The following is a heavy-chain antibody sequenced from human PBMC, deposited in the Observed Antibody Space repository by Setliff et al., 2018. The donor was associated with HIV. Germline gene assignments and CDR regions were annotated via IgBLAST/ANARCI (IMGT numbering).Heavy chain of an antibody. J-gene: IGHJ4*02. D-gene: IGHD5-18*01. V-gene: IGHV3-23*01. CDR3: SSPGPGHGYSYGYFDY. CDR2: ISAGGGST. Sequence: GGSLRLSCAASGFTFSTYWMSWVRQAPGKGLEWVSTISAGGGSTYYADSVKGRFTISRDNSKNTLYLQMNSLRAEDTAVYYRSSPGPGHGYSYGYFDYWGQGTLVTVSS. CDR1: GFTFSTYW.